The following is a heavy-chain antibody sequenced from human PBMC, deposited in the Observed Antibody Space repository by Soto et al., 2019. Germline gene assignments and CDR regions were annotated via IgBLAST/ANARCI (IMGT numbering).Heavy chain of an antibody. Sequence: ASVKVSCKASGYTFTGYYMHWVRQAPGQGLEWMGWINPNSGGTNYAQKFQGRVTMTRDASISTAYMELSRLRSDDTAVYYCAREGPDTAMVTNYWGQGTLVTVSS. CDR3: AREGPDTAMVTNY. D-gene: IGHD5-18*01. CDR1: GYTFTGYY. V-gene: IGHV1-2*02. J-gene: IGHJ4*02. CDR2: INPNSGGT.